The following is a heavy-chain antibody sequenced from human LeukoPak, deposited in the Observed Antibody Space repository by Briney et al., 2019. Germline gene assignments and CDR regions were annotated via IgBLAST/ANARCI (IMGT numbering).Heavy chain of an antibody. D-gene: IGHD4/OR15-4a*01. CDR1: GFTFSAYV. J-gene: IGHJ3*02. Sequence: PGGSLRLSCAASGFTFSAYVMHWVRQAPGKGLECVAVISNDGNEKYYADSVKGRFTISRDNSKNTLYLQMNSLRAEDTAVYYCAQGATALDAFDIWGQGTMVTVSS. CDR3: AQGATALDAFDI. CDR2: ISNDGNEK. V-gene: IGHV3-30*14.